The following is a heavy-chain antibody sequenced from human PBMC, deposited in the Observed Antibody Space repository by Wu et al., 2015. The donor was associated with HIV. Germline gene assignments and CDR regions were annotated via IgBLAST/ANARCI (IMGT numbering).Heavy chain of an antibody. CDR3: ARVEITIFGPVKGYYYYMDV. CDR2: IIPIFGTA. CDR1: GGTFSSYA. Sequence: QVQLVQSGAEVKKPGSSVKVSCKASGGTFSSYAISWVRQAPGQGLEWMGGIIPIFGTANYAQKFQGRVTITADESTSTAYMELSSLRSEDTAVYYCARVEITIFGPVKGYYYYMDVWGKGTTVTVSS. J-gene: IGHJ6*03. V-gene: IGHV1-69*12. D-gene: IGHD3-3*01.